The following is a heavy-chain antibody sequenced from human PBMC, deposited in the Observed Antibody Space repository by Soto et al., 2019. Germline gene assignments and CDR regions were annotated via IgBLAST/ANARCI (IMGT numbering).Heavy chain of an antibody. CDR1: GDSISSGGYY. J-gene: IGHJ4*02. CDR3: VGGFPWVGFDY. CDR2: IQYSGTA. D-gene: IGHD2-15*01. V-gene: IGHV4-39*01. Sequence: SETLSLTGTGCGDSISSGGYYWGWIRQPPGKGLEWIGNIQYSGTASYSPSLKSRVTISVGTSNNQFSLNLTSVTAADTAVYICVGGFPWVGFDYWGQPPLVTVSS.